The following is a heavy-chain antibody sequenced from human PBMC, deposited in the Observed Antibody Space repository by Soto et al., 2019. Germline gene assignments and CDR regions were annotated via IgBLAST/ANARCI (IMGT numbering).Heavy chain of an antibody. CDR1: ADSISNYY. D-gene: IGHD3-10*01. CDR3: TRVGARSCSCATCPMAY. CDR2: FSYRGST. V-gene: IGHV4-59*01. Sequence: QVQLQESGPGLVKPSETLSLTCTVSADSISNYYWSWIRQPPGKGLVWIGYFSYRGSTNYHPSLKRRVSISVATSKNEFSLNVSSVTAAATAVYYCTRVGARSCSCATCPMAYWGQGALVTVSS. J-gene: IGHJ4*02.